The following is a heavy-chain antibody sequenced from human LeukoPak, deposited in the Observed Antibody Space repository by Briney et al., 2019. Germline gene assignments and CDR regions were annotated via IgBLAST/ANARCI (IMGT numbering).Heavy chain of an antibody. V-gene: IGHV3-30-3*01. CDR2: ISYDGSNK. CDR3: ARGRGRLAVWYYFDY. Sequence: PGGSLRLSCAASGFTFSSYAMHWVRQAPGKGLEWVAVISYDGSNKYYADSVKGRFTISRDNSKNTLYLQMNSLRAEDTAVYYCARGRGRLAVWYYFDYWGQGTLVTVSS. CDR1: GFTFSSYA. D-gene: IGHD3-16*01. J-gene: IGHJ4*02.